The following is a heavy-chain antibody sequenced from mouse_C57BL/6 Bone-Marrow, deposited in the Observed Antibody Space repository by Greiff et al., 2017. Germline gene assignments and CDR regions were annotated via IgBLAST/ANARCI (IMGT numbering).Heavy chain of an antibody. CDR1: GFTFSSYA. J-gene: IGHJ3*01. Sequence: EVKLMESGGGLVKPGGSLQLSCAASGFTFSSYAMSWVRQTPEKRLEWVATISDGGSYTYYPDNVKGRFTISRDNAKNNLYLQMSHLKSEDTAMYYCARDDETGAYWGQGTLVTVSA. CDR2: ISDGGSYT. V-gene: IGHV5-4*01. CDR3: ARDDETGAY.